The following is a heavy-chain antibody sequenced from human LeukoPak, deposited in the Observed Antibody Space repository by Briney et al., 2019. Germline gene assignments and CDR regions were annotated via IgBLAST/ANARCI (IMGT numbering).Heavy chain of an antibody. CDR1: GGSIGSGDYY. J-gene: IGHJ6*03. D-gene: IGHD3-10*01. CDR2: IYYSGST. V-gene: IGHV4-30-4*08. CDR3: ARVPRGFDSYYYYMDV. Sequence: PSETLSLTCTVSGGSIGSGDYYWSWIRQPPGKGLEWIGYIYYSGSTYYNPSLKSRVTISVDTSKNQFSLKLSSVTAADTAVYYCARVPRGFDSYYYYMDVWGKGTTVTVSS.